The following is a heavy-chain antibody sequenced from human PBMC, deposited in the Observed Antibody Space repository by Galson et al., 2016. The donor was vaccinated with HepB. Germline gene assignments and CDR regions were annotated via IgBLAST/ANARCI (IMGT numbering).Heavy chain of an antibody. V-gene: IGHV3-13*01. D-gene: IGHD1-1*01. Sequence: SLRLSCAISGFTFNDYDMHWVRQGTGESLEWVATMGPFGDKHYPGSVKGRLTVARESAENSLYLQMDSPRAGDSGVYYCASGPHWNLAYWGRGTLVTVSS. CDR3: ASGPHWNLAY. CDR1: GFTFNDYD. J-gene: IGHJ4*02. CDR2: MGPFGDK.